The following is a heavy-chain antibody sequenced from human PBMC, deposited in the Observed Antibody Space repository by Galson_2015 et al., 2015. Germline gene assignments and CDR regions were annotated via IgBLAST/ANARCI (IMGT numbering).Heavy chain of an antibody. CDR2: VYISGAT. CDR3: VRDKAIMISSGWYGWFDP. J-gene: IGHJ5*02. V-gene: IGHV4-61*02. CDR1: GGSLSNADYR. Sequence: TLSLTCSVSGGSLSNADYRWSWVRQPAGKGLEWIGRVYISGATNYNPSFKSRVTMSIDTSKSHFSLNLNSVTAADTAVYYCVRDKAIMISSGWYGWFDPWGQGTL. D-gene: IGHD6-19*01.